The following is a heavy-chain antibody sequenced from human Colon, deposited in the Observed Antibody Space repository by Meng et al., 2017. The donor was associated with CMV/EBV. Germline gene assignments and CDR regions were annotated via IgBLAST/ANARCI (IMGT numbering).Heavy chain of an antibody. CDR3: ARDGIRGVFFFDY. J-gene: IGHJ4*02. D-gene: IGHD1-14*01. V-gene: IGHV1-2*02. CDR1: GFTFTGPY. CDR2: IDANSGGT. Sequence: VVEAAAAAVNVSCKASGFTFTGPYMHWVRQAPGQGLEWMGWIDANSGGTNYAQKFQGRLTMTRDTSISTVYMELNRLRFDDTAVYFCARDGIRGVFFFDYWGQGTLVTVSS.